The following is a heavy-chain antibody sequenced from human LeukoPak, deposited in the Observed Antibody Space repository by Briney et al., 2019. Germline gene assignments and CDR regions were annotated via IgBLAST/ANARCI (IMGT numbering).Heavy chain of an antibody. D-gene: IGHD6-19*01. V-gene: IGHV3-33*07. J-gene: IGHJ4*02. CDR2: IWNDGSQT. CDR1: GFTVVTYG. CDR3: ARASGYGRGWPSEY. Sequence: GGSLRLSCAPSGFTVVTYGMYWFRQAPGKGLEWVAIIWNDGSQTYYGESVKGRFTISKDVLKNTVYLQMNSLRVEDTAVYYCARASGYGRGWPSEYWGQGTQVTVAS.